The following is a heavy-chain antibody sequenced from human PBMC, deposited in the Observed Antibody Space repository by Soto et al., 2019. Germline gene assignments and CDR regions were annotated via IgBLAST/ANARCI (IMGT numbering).Heavy chain of an antibody. Sequence: SETLSLNCTVSHGSVSSDPFSLTWISNPQGKVLEWIGYIYYRRNTYYRPSLKSLVSISIDTSQNQFSLRLNSVTAADTAVYYCARSGYGRSYLDHWSQGALVTVSS. CDR1: HGSVSSDPFS. V-gene: IGHV4-31*01. CDR2: IYYRRNT. D-gene: IGHD2-15*01. J-gene: IGHJ4*01. CDR3: ARSGYGRSYLDH.